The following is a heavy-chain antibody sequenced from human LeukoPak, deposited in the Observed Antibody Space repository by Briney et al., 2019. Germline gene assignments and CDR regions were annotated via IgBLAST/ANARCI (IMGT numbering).Heavy chain of an antibody. J-gene: IGHJ4*02. D-gene: IGHD4-17*01. CDR1: GSRFTSYW. CDR3: ARHYPGGDYFIDY. V-gene: IGHV5-51*01. CDR2: IYPDDSET. Sequence: GESLKISCKGSGSRFTSYWIGWVRQMPGKGLEWVGIIYPDDSETRYSPSFQDQVTISADKSISTAYLQWSSLKASDTAMYYCARHYPGGDYFIDYWGQGTLVTVSS.